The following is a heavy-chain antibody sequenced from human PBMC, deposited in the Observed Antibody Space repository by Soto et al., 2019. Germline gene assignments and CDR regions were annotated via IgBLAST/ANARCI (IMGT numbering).Heavy chain of an antibody. CDR1: GYRFTRYW. Sequence: GESLKISCTVSGYRFTRYWIGWVRQMPGKGLEWMGIIYPGDSDTRYSPSFQGQVTISADKSISTAYLQWSSLKASDTAMYYCARHWYDFWSGQIGYWGQGTLVTVSS. CDR2: IYPGDSDT. D-gene: IGHD3-3*01. CDR3: ARHWYDFWSGQIGY. V-gene: IGHV5-51*01. J-gene: IGHJ4*02.